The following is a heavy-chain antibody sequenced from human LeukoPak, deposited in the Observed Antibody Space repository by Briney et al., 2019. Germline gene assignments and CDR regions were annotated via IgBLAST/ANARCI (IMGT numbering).Heavy chain of an antibody. CDR1: EYSFATYW. V-gene: IGHV5-51*01. CDR2: IFPGDSDT. J-gene: IGHJ4*02. Sequence: GESLKISCKGSEYSFATYWIGWVRQMPRQGLEWMGIIFPGDSDTIYSPSFQGKVTISADKYISTAYLQWSSLKASDTAIYYCASEYCSGGNCYFDYWGQGTLVTVST. D-gene: IGHD2-15*01. CDR3: ASEYCSGGNCYFDY.